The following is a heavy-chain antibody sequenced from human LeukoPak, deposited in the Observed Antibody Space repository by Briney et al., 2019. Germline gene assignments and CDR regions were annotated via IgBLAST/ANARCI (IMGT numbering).Heavy chain of an antibody. CDR1: GGSISSYY. D-gene: IGHD3-10*02. V-gene: IGHV4-59*08. J-gene: IGHJ4*02. CDR3: ARQQMFGDLDY. Sequence: SETLCLTCTVSGGSISSYYWSWIRQPPGKGLEWIGYIYYSGSTNYNPSLKSRVTISVDTSKNQFSLKLSSVTAADTAVYYCARQQMFGDLDYWGQGTLVTVSS. CDR2: IYYSGST.